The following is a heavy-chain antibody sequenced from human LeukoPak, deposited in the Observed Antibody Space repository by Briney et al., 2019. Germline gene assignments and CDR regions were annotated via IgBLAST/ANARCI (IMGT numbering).Heavy chain of an antibody. Sequence: SETLSLTCTVSGGSISSYYWSWIRQPPGKGLEWIGYIYHSGSTYYNPSLKSRVTISVDRSRNQFSLKLSSVTAADTAVYYCASYYYGSGHYWGQGTLVTVSS. J-gene: IGHJ4*02. CDR2: IYHSGST. V-gene: IGHV4-59*04. CDR1: GGSISSYY. D-gene: IGHD3-10*01. CDR3: ASYYYGSGHY.